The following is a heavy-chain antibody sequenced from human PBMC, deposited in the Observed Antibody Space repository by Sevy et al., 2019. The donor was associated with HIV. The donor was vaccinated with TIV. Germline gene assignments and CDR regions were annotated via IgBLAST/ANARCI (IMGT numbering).Heavy chain of an antibody. J-gene: IGHJ6*02. CDR2: ISAYNGNT. CDR3: ARERGRYDFWSGYYDYYYYGMDV. CDR1: GYTFTSYG. Sequence: ASVKVSCKASGYTFTSYGISWVRQAPGQGLEWMGWISAYNGNTNYAQKIQGRVTMTTDTSTSTAYMELRSLRSDDTAVYYCARERGRYDFWSGYYDYYYYGMDVWGQGTTVTAPS. D-gene: IGHD3-3*01. V-gene: IGHV1-18*01.